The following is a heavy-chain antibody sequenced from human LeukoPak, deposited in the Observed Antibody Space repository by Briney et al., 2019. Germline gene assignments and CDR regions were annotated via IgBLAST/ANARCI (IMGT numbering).Heavy chain of an antibody. J-gene: IGHJ4*02. D-gene: IGHD3-16*02. CDR3: AREDLRLGELSFDY. CDR2: ITTYNGNT. Sequence: ASVKVSCKASGYTFTTYGISWVRQAPGQELEWMGWITTYNGNTNYAQKFQGRVTMTTDTSTSTAYMELRSLRSDDTAVYYCAREDLRLGELSFDYWGLGTLVTVSS. V-gene: IGHV1-18*01. CDR1: GYTFTTYG.